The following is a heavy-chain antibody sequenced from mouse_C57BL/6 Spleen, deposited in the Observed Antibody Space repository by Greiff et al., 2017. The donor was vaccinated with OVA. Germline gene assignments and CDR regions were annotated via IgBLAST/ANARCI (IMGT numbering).Heavy chain of an antibody. J-gene: IGHJ4*01. D-gene: IGHD3-2*02. V-gene: IGHV1-81*01. CDR1: GYTFTSYG. CDR3: ARAETAQAHYAMDY. Sequence: VQLQQSGAELARPGASVKLSCKASGYTFTSYGISWVKQRTGQGLEWIGEIYPRSGNTYYNEKFKGKATFTADKSSSTAYMELSSLTSEDSAVYVCARAETAQAHYAMDYWGQGTSVTVSS. CDR2: IYPRSGNT.